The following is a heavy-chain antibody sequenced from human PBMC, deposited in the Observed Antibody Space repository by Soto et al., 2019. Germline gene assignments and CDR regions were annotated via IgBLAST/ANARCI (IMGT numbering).Heavy chain of an antibody. J-gene: IGHJ4*02. V-gene: IGHV1-46*01. CDR2: INPSVGST. CDR1: GYTFTSYY. D-gene: IGHD1-26*01. CDR3: ARETRATGFDY. Sequence: GASVKVSCKASGYTFTSYYIHWVRQAPGQGLEWMGIINPSVGSTSYAQKFQGRVTMTRDTSTSTVYMELSSLRSEDTAVYYCARETRATGFDYWGQGTLVTVSS.